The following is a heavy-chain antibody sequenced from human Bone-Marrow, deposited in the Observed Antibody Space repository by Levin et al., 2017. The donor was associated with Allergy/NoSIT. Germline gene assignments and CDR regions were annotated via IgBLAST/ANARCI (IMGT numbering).Heavy chain of an antibody. J-gene: IGHJ6*02. CDR1: GYTFTGYY. V-gene: IGHV1-2*02. CDR2: INPNSGGT. CDR3: ARDVTMIVVVSRYYGMDV. Sequence: GESLKISCKASGYTFTGYYMHWVRQAPGQGLEWMGWINPNSGGTDYAQKFQGRVTMTRDTSISTAYMELSRLRSDDTAVYYCARDVTMIVVVSRYYGMDVWGQGTTVTVSS. D-gene: IGHD3-22*01.